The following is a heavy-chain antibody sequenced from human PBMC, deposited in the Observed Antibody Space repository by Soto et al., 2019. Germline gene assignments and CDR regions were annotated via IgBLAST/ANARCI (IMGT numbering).Heavy chain of an antibody. V-gene: IGHV1-2*04. Sequence: ASVKVSCKASGYTFTGYYMHWVRQAPGQGLEWMGWINPNSGGTNYAQKFQGWVTMTRDTSISTAYMELSRLRSDDTAVYYCARDFSSIAARPEAFDIWGQGTMVTVSS. CDR1: GYTFTGYY. J-gene: IGHJ3*02. CDR2: INPNSGGT. D-gene: IGHD6-6*01. CDR3: ARDFSSIAARPEAFDI.